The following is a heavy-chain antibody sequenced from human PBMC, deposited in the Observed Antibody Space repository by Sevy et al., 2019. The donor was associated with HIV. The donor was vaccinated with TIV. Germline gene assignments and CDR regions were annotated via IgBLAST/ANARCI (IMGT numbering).Heavy chain of an antibody. V-gene: IGHV3-15*07. CDR2: IKSKTDGGTT. Sequence: GGSLRLSCAASGFTFSNAWMNWVRQAPGKGLEWVGRIKSKTDGGTTDHAAPVKGRFTISRDDSKNTLYLKMNSLKTEDTAVYYCTTDGGGYNYGYSFDYWGQGTLVTVSS. CDR3: TTDGGGYNYGYSFDY. CDR1: GFTFSNAW. J-gene: IGHJ4*02. D-gene: IGHD5-18*01.